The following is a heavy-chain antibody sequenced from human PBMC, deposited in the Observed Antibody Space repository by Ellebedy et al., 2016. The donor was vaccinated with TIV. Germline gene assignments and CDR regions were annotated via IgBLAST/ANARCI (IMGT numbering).Heavy chain of an antibody. CDR3: AREHYDILTGASKAFDI. Sequence: PGGSLRLSCAASGFTFSSYSMNWVRQAPGKGLEWVANIKQDGSEKYYVDSVKGRFTISRDNAKNSLYLQMNSLRAEDTAVYYCAREHYDILTGASKAFDIWGQGTMVTVSS. V-gene: IGHV3-7*01. CDR2: IKQDGSEK. J-gene: IGHJ3*02. D-gene: IGHD3-9*01. CDR1: GFTFSSYS.